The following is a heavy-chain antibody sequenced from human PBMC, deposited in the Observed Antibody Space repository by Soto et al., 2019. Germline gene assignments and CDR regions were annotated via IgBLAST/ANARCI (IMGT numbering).Heavy chain of an antibody. CDR1: GYTFTSYD. D-gene: IGHD2-15*01. CDR3: AGYCSGGIFYWPFDS. CDR2: MNPNSGNT. V-gene: IGHV1-8*01. Sequence: QVQLVQSGAEVKNPGSSVKVSCKASGYTFTSYDINWVRQATVQGLEWLGWMNPNSGNTGYAQKFQGRVTMTRNTSRSTAYMELSSLRSEDTAVYYCAGYCSGGIFYWPFDSWGQGTLVTVSS. J-gene: IGHJ4*02.